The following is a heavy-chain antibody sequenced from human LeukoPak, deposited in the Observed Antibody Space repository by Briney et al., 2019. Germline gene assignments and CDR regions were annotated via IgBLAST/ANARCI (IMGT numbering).Heavy chain of an antibody. Sequence: PSQTLSLTCTVSGGSISSYYWSWIRQPPGKGLEWIGYIYYSGSTEYNPSLRSRVTISVDTSKNQFSLKLSSVTAADTAVYYCARVVDTIFYGMDVWGQGTTVTVSS. CDR1: GGSISSYY. D-gene: IGHD3-9*01. CDR2: IYYSGST. CDR3: ARVVDTIFYGMDV. J-gene: IGHJ6*02. V-gene: IGHV4-59*01.